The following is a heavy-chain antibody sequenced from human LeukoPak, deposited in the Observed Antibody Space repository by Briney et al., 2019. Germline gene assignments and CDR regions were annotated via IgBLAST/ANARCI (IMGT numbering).Heavy chain of an antibody. J-gene: IGHJ2*01. CDR2: ISAASGTI. Sequence: PGGSLRLSCAASGLSLSSNNMHWVRQAPGGGLEWISYISAASGTIYSSDSLKGRFTISRDNARNTLYLQMNSLRPEDTAVYYCARDLGPRRMIWGRGTLVVVSS. CDR3: ARDLGPRRMI. CDR1: GLSLSSNN. V-gene: IGHV3-48*04.